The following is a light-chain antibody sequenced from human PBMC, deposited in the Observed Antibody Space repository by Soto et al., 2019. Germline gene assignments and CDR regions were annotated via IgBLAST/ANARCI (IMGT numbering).Light chain of an antibody. V-gene: IGKV1-5*03. CDR3: LQDYNYPRT. J-gene: IGKJ1*01. CDR2: KAS. Sequence: STLSVSVGDRVTITCRASQTISSWLAWYQQKPGKAPKLLIYKASTLQSGVPSRFSGSGSGTDFTLTISSLQPEDFATYYCLQDYNYPRTFGQGTKVDI. CDR1: QTISSW.